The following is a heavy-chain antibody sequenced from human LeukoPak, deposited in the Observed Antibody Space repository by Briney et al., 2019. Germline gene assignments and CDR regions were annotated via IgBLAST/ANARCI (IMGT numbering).Heavy chain of an antibody. J-gene: IGHJ4*02. Sequence: SVKVSCEASGGTFSSYAISWVRQAPGQGLEWMGGIIPIFGTANYAQKFQGRVTITADESTSTAYMELSSLRSEDTAVYYCASRLGYCSGGSCYLPLDYWGQGTLVTVSS. CDR1: GGTFSSYA. CDR3: ASRLGYCSGGSCYLPLDY. CDR2: IIPIFGTA. V-gene: IGHV1-69*13. D-gene: IGHD2-15*01.